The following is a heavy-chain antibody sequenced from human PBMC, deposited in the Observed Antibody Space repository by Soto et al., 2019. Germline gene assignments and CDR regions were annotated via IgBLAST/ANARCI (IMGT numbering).Heavy chain of an antibody. V-gene: IGHV4-30-4*02. CDR3: ARDQGYCSGGSCYGENYYYYGMDV. J-gene: IGHJ6*02. D-gene: IGHD2-15*01. Sequence: SDTLSLTCTVSGGSISSGDYYWSWIRQPPGKGLEWIGYIYYSGSTYYNPSLKSRVTISVDTSKNQFSLKLSSVTAADTAVYYCARDQGYCSGGSCYGENYYYYGMDVWGQGTTVTVSS. CDR1: GGSISSGDYY. CDR2: IYYSGST.